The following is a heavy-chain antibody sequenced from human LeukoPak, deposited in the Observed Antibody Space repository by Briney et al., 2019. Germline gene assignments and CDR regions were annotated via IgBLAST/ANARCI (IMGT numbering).Heavy chain of an antibody. CDR3: ARGRTQAYGSGTYTDY. CDR1: GFSFSIFA. V-gene: IGHV3-64*01. CDR2: ISSSGGNT. J-gene: IGHJ4*02. D-gene: IGHD3-10*01. Sequence: GGSLRLSCAASGFSFSIFAMHWVRQAPGKGLEFVSAISSSGGNTYYANSVEGRFTISRDNSKNTLYLQMGSLRPEDMAIYYCARGRTQAYGSGTYTDYWGQGTLVTVSS.